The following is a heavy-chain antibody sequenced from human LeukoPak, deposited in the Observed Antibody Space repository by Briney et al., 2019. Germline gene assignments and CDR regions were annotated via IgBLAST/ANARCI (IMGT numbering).Heavy chain of an antibody. Sequence: GSSVNVSCKVSGYTLTELSMHGVRQAPAKGLEWMGGFDPEDGETIYAQKFQGRVTMTEDTSTDTAYMELSSLRSEYTAVYYCATGCGSLDYWGQGTLVTVSS. CDR3: ATGCGSLDY. CDR2: FDPEDGET. D-gene: IGHD1-26*01. V-gene: IGHV1-24*01. CDR1: GYTLTELS. J-gene: IGHJ4*02.